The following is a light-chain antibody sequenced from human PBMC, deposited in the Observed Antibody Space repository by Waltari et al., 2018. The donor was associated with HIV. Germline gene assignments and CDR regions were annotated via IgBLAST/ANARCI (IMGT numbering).Light chain of an antibody. Sequence: QSVLTQPPSTSGTPGQTVTISCSGSTPNIGSNFVYWYQQLPGTAPTLLIYGDDQRPSGVPDRFSVSKSGTSASLAISGLLSEDEAEYYCATWDDSLSGVLFGGGTKLTVL. CDR3: ATWDDSLSGVL. J-gene: IGLJ3*02. CDR1: TPNIGSNF. V-gene: IGLV1-47*01. CDR2: GDD.